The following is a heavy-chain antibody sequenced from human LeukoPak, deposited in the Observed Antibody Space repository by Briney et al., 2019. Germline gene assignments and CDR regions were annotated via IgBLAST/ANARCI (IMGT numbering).Heavy chain of an antibody. CDR3: ASHYCSGGSCYSVPTFDY. J-gene: IGHJ4*02. D-gene: IGHD2-15*01. CDR1: GFTFSSYW. V-gene: IGHV3-7*01. CDR2: IKQDGSEK. Sequence: GGSLRPSCAASGFTFSSYWMSWVRQAPGKGLEWVANIKQDGSEKYYVDSVKGRFTISRDNAKNSLYLQMNSLRAEDTAVYYCASHYCSGGSCYSVPTFDYWGQGTLVTVSS.